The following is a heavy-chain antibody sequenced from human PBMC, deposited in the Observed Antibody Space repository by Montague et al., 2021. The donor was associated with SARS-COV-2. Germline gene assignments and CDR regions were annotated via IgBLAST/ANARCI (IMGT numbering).Heavy chain of an antibody. CDR2: SRYGGTS. CDR1: SGSISNDIYY. Sequence: SETLSLTCTVPSGSISNDIYYWGWIRQPPGKGPEWIGGSRYGGTSYYXXSLESRVTISIDTSKNQFSLKMTAVTAADTAVYFCARQDIQLRFDLWGRGTLVTVSS. V-gene: IGHV4-39*01. J-gene: IGHJ2*01. D-gene: IGHD1-1*01. CDR3: ARQDIQLRFDL.